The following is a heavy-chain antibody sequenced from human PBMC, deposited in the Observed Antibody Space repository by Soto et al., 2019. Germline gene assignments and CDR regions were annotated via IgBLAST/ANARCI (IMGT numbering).Heavy chain of an antibody. J-gene: IGHJ3*02. CDR3: ARGSAGAFDI. V-gene: IGHV3-7*01. CDR2: IKQDGTEK. CDR1: GFTFSRYW. D-gene: IGHD6-25*01. Sequence: EVQLEESGGGLVQPGGSLRLSCAASGFTFSRYWTKWVRQAPGKGLEWVAIIKQDGTEKSYVDSVKGRFTISRDNAKNSLYLQMDSLRADDTAVYYCARGSAGAFDIWGQGTMVTVSS.